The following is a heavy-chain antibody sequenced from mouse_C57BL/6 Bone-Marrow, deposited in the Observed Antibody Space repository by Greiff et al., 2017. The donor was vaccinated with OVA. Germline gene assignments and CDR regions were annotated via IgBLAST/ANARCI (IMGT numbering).Heavy chain of an antibody. CDR3: ASGGYGTWFAY. CDR2: IWGVGST. J-gene: IGHJ3*01. Sequence: VQLQQSGPGLVAPSQSLSITCTVSGFSFTSYGVDWVRQSPGKGLEWLGVIWGVGSTNYNSALKSRLSISKDNSKSQVFLKMNSLQTDDTAMYYCASGGYGTWFAYWGQGTLVTVSA. CDR1: GFSFTSYG. D-gene: IGHD1-1*01. V-gene: IGHV2-6*01.